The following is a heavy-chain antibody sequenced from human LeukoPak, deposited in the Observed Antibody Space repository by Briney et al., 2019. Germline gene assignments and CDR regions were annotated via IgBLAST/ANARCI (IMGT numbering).Heavy chain of an antibody. CDR3: ARGGVYCTNGVCYRRFDY. D-gene: IGHD2-8*01. CDR1: GFTFSSYW. Sequence: PGGSLRLSCAASGFTFSSYWMSWVRQATGKGLEWVSAIGTAGDTYYPGSVKGRFTISRENAKNSLYLQMNSLRAGDTAVYYCARGGVYCTNGVCYRRFDYWGQGTLVTVSS. V-gene: IGHV3-13*01. J-gene: IGHJ4*02. CDR2: IGTAGDT.